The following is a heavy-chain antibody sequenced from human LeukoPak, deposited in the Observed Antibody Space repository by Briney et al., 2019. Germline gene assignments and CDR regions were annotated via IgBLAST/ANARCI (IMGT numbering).Heavy chain of an antibody. D-gene: IGHD3-9*01. CDR2: IYFSGSA. CDR3: ARAHDILTGYYFFDY. J-gene: IGHJ4*02. CDR1: GGSISSTGYY. Sequence: PSETLSLTCTVSGGSISSTGYYWSWIRQLPGKGLGWIGYIYFSGSAYYNPSLKSRVTISVDTSRNQFSLKLSSVTAADTAVYYCARAHDILTGYYFFDYWGQGTLVTVSS. V-gene: IGHV4-31*03.